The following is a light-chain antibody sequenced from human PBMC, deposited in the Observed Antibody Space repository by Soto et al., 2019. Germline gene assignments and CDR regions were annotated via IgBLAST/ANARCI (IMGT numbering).Light chain of an antibody. CDR2: GGS. CDR1: QSVANN. CDR3: HYYCSSSIT. V-gene: IGKV3-15*01. Sequence: EMLMTQSPATLSVSPGERATLSCRASQSVANNLAWYQQKPGQAPRLLIYGGSTRATGIPTRFSGSGSGTEFANTVSIMLSEDFAVYDSHYYCSSSITFGQLTLLEIK. J-gene: IGKJ5*01.